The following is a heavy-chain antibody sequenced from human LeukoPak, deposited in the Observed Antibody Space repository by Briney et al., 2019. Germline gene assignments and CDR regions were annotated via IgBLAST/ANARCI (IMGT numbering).Heavy chain of an antibody. CDR1: GGSISSYY. V-gene: IGHV4-59*01. J-gene: IGHJ6*03. CDR3: ARVLQYYYYYYMDV. D-gene: IGHD1-1*01. CDR2: IYYSGST. Sequence: SETLSLTCTVSGGSISSYYWSWIRQPPGKGLEWIGYIYYSGSTNYNPSLKSRVTISVDTSKNQFSLKLSSVTAADTAVYYCARVLQYYYYYYMDVWGKGTTVTVSS.